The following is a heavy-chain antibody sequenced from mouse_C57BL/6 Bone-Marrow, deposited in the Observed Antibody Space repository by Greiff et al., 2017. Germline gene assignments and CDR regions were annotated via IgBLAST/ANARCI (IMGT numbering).Heavy chain of an antibody. J-gene: IGHJ3*01. Sequence: VQLQQPGAELVRPGTSVKLSCKASGYTFTSYWMHWVKQRPGQGLEWIGVIDPSDSYTNYNQKFKGKATLTVDTSSSTAYMQLSSLTSEDSAVYYCAREGAYYSNYFFAYWGQGTLVTVSA. CDR2: IDPSDSYT. CDR1: GYTFTSYW. D-gene: IGHD2-5*01. V-gene: IGHV1-59*01. CDR3: AREGAYYSNYFFAY.